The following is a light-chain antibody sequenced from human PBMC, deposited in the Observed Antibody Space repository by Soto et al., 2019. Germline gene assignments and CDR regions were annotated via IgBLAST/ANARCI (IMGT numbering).Light chain of an antibody. CDR1: SSDIGNYHF. V-gene: IGLV2-23*02. CDR3: CSYAGTVAYV. Sequence: QCARTQPASVSGSPVQAITISCAGTSSDIGNYHFVSWYQQHPGKAPKLIICEVNKRPSGISDRFSGSKSGNTASLTISGLQAEDEADYYCCSYAGTVAYVFGSGTKVTVL. CDR2: EVN. J-gene: IGLJ1*01.